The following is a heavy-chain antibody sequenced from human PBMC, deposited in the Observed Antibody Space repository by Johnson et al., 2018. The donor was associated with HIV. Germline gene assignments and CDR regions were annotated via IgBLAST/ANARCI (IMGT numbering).Heavy chain of an antibody. J-gene: IGHJ3*02. V-gene: IGHV3-30*02. D-gene: IGHD2-8*01. CDR3: AKGLVYADPDDAFDI. CDR1: GFTFSSYG. CDR2: IRYDGSNK. Sequence: QVQLVESGGRVVQPGGSLRLSCAASGFTFSSYGMHWVRQAPGKGLEWVAFIRYDGSNKYYADSVKGRFTISRDNSKNTLYLQMNSLRAEDTAVYYCAKGLVYADPDDAFDIWGQGTMVTVSS.